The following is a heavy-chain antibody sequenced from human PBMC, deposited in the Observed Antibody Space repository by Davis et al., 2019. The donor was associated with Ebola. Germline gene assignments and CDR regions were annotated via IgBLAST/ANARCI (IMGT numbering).Heavy chain of an antibody. Sequence: PGGSLRLSCAASGFTFDDYAMHWVRQAPGKGLEWVSSITWNSGTIGYADSVKGRFTISRDNAKNSLYLQMNSLRSEDTALYYCARHPTSLPAYDYWGQGTLVTVSS. J-gene: IGHJ4*02. V-gene: IGHV3-9*01. CDR1: GFTFDDYA. CDR3: ARHPTSLPAYDY. CDR2: ITWNSGTI. D-gene: IGHD1-26*01.